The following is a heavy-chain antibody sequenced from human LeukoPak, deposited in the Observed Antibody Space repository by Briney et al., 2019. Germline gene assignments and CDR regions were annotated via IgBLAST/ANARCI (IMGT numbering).Heavy chain of an antibody. J-gene: IGHJ4*02. V-gene: IGHV3-23*01. CDR3: TRAAPYGTSWYGKDDN. Sequence: PGGSPRLSCAASGFTLSSYPMNWVRQAPGKGLEWVSTFVRGSTYYADTVQGRFTTSRDNSKNTLYLQMNSLRAEDTAVYFCTRAAPYGTSWYGKDDNWGQGTLVAVSS. CDR2: FVRGST. CDR1: GFTLSSYP. D-gene: IGHD6-13*01.